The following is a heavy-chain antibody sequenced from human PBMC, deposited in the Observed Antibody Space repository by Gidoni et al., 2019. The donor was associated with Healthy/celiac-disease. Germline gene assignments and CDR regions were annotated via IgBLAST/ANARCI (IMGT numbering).Heavy chain of an antibody. CDR1: GGSFSGYY. V-gene: IGHV4-34*01. CDR3: ARGPYYYGSGSYSPSYYYYGMDV. CDR2: INHSGST. J-gene: IGHJ6*02. D-gene: IGHD3-10*01. Sequence: QVQLQQWGAGLLKPSETLSLTCAVYGGSFSGYYWSWIRQPPGKGLEWIGEINHSGSTNYNPSLKSRVTISVDTSKNQFSLKLSSVTAADTAVYYCARGPYYYGSGSYSPSYYYYGMDVWGQGTTVTVSS.